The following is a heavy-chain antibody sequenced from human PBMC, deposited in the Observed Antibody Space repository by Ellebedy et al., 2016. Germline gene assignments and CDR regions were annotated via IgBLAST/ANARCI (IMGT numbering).Heavy chain of an antibody. Sequence: ASVKVSCXTSGYIFSSYDINWVRQATGQGLEWMGWMNPNSGNTGYAQKFQGRVTMTRNTSISTAYLQWNSLEASDTAMYYCVAGIYWTLFRWGQGTLVTVSS. CDR2: MNPNSGNT. D-gene: IGHD1-1*01. J-gene: IGHJ4*02. CDR3: VAGIYWTLFR. V-gene: IGHV1-8*01. CDR1: GYIFSSYD.